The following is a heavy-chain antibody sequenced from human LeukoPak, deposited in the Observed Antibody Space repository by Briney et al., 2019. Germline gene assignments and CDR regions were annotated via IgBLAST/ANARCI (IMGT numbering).Heavy chain of an antibody. CDR1: GFTVSGNY. CDR3: ARGVGFANYYYYYMDV. CDR2: IYSGGST. J-gene: IGHJ6*03. D-gene: IGHD2-21*01. Sequence: GGSLRLSCAASGFTVSGNYMSWVRQAPGKGLEWVSVIYSGGSTYYADSVKGRFTISRDNSKNTLYLQMNSLRAEDTAVYYCARGVGFANYYYYYMDVWGKGTTVTVSS. V-gene: IGHV3-53*01.